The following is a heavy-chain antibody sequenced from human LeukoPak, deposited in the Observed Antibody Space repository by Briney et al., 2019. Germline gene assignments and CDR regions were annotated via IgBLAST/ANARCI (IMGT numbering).Heavy chain of an antibody. J-gene: IGHJ4*02. CDR1: GFTFSNYA. D-gene: IGHD2-21*02. V-gene: IGHV3-30-3*01. CDR3: ARTYCGGDCTGFDY. CDR2: ISYDASNK. Sequence: GGSLRLSCAASGFTFSNYAMHLVRQAPGKGLEWVVVISYDASNKYYADSVKGRFTISRDNSKNTLYLQMNSLSAEDTAVYYCARTYCGGDCTGFDYWGQGTLVTVSS.